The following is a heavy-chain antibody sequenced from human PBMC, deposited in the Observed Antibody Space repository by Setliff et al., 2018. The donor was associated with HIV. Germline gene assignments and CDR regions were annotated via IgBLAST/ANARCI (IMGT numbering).Heavy chain of an antibody. Sequence: GGSLRLSCEASGLTFSTFAMYWVREAPAKGLEWVSAISYDGKTTHYADSVMGRFTVSRDNSKNTLYLQLNGLRPDDTGVYYCASARIPTGGTSTSFDYWGQGTQVTVSS. CDR1: GLTFSTFA. CDR3: ASARIPTGGTSTSFDY. D-gene: IGHD1-1*01. V-gene: IGHV3-30*04. CDR2: ISYDGKTT. J-gene: IGHJ4*02.